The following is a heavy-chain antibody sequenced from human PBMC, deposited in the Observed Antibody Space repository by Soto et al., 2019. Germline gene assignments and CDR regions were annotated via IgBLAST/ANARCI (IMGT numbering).Heavy chain of an antibody. D-gene: IGHD3-10*01. CDR3: ARGYYADSDNSYNKEFDY. J-gene: IGHJ4*02. CDR2: INPNSGNT. Sequence: ASVKVSCKASGYSFTTYDINWVRHATGQGLEWMGWINPNSGNTGYAQNFQGRVTMTRDTSISTAYMELSSLTTDDTAVYYCARGYYADSDNSYNKEFDYWGQGTQVTVSS. CDR1: GYSFTTYD. V-gene: IGHV1-8*01.